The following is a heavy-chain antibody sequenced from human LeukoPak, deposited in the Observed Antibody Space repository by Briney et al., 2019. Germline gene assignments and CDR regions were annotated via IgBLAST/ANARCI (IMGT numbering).Heavy chain of an antibody. CDR3: ARERLSLVNNYGMDV. CDR1: GFTFGSYG. Sequence: GGSVRLSCAASGFTFGSYGMHWARQAPGKGLEWVAVIWYDGSNKYYADSVKGRFTISRDNSENTLYLQVNSLRAEDTAVYYCARERLSLVNNYGMDVWGRGTAVTVSS. D-gene: IGHD2/OR15-2a*01. J-gene: IGHJ6*02. V-gene: IGHV3-33*01. CDR2: IWYDGSNK.